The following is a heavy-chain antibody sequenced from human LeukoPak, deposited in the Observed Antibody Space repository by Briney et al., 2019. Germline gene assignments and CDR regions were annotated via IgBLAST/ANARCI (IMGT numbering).Heavy chain of an antibody. D-gene: IGHD2-2*01. CDR2: ISAYNGNT. Sequence: AASVRVSCKASGYTFTSYGISWVRQAPGQGLEWMGWISAYNGNTNYAQKFQGRVTMTRDTSISTAYMELSRLRSDDTAVYYCARLLRYCSSTSCLYFDYWGQGTLVTVSS. V-gene: IGHV1-18*01. CDR3: ARLLRYCSSTSCLYFDY. CDR1: GYTFTSYG. J-gene: IGHJ4*02.